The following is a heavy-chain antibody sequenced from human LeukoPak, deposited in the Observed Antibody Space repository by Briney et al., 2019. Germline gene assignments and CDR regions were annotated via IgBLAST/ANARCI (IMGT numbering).Heavy chain of an antibody. CDR1: GFTFTSYW. CDR2: IKQDGSEK. CDR3: ARAAIAAARIYYYMDV. V-gene: IGHV3-7*01. D-gene: IGHD6-13*01. Sequence: GGALRLSCAASGFTFTSYWMSWVRQAPGEGLEWVANIKQDGSEKYYVDSVKGRFTISRDNAKNSLYLQMNSLRAEDTAVYYCARAAIAAARIYYYMDVWGKGTTVTVSS. J-gene: IGHJ6*03.